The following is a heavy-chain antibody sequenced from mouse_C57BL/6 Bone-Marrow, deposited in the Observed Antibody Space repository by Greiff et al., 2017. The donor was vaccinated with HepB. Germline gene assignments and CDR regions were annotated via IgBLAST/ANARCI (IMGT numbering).Heavy chain of an antibody. D-gene: IGHD2-3*01. CDR2: IYPGSGST. CDR1: GYTFTSYW. CDR3: ARSIDGYSYYYAMDY. V-gene: IGHV1-55*01. J-gene: IGHJ4*01. Sequence: QVQLQQPGAELVKPGASVKMSCKASGYTFTSYWITWVKQRPGQGLEWIGDIYPGSGSTNYNEKFKSKATLTVDTSSSTAYMQLSSLTSEDSAVYYCARSIDGYSYYYAMDYWGQGTSVTVSS.